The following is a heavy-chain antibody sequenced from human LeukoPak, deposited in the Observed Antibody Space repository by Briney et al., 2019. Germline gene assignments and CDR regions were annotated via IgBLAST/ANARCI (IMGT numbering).Heavy chain of an antibody. V-gene: IGHV3-11*01. CDR2: ISSSGSTI. Sequence: GGSLRLSCAASGFTFSDYYMSWTRQAPGKGLEWVSYISSSGSTIYYADSVKGRFTISRDNAKNSLYLQMNSLRAEDTAVYYCARLSAVAGTYFWFDPWGQGTLVTVSS. CDR1: GFTFSDYY. CDR3: ARLSAVAGTYFWFDP. D-gene: IGHD6-19*01. J-gene: IGHJ5*02.